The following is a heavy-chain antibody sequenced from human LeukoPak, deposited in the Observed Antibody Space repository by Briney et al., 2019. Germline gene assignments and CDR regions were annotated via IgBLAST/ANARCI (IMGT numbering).Heavy chain of an antibody. CDR3: ARAWPSVAVAHFDN. Sequence: GASVKVSCKTSGYFFTSYGMSWVRQAPGQGLEWVGWISGYNGNTKYAEKFHGRVTMTTDTSTSTAYMELRGLRSDDTAVYYCARAWPSVAVAHFDNWGQGTLVTVSS. J-gene: IGHJ4*02. CDR1: GYFFTSYG. V-gene: IGHV1-18*04. D-gene: IGHD6-19*01. CDR2: ISGYNGNT.